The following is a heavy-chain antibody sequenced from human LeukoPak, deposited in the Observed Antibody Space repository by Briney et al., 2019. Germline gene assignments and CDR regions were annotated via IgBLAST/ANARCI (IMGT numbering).Heavy chain of an antibody. J-gene: IGHJ4*02. CDR2: ISHIGSDI. CDR1: GFSFGAYE. CDR3: ARDHMSL. Sequence: PGGSLRLSCEVSGFSFGAYEMNWVRQAPGNGPEWVALISHIGSDINYADSVKGRFVISRDNAKNSLFLQMSSLRVEDTATYYCARDHMSLWGQGTLVTVSS. D-gene: IGHD3-10*01. V-gene: IGHV3-48*03.